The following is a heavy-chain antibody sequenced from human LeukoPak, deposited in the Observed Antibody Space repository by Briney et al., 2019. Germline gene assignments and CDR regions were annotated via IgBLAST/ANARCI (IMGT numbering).Heavy chain of an antibody. J-gene: IGHJ4*02. CDR2: INPNTGGT. D-gene: IGHD2-2*01. CDR3: ARGDCSSTSCYSTFGY. Sequence: ASVKVSCKASGYTFTGYFVHWVRQAPGQGLQWMGWINPNTGGTNYAQKFQGRVTMTRDTSISTAYMELSRLRSDDTAVYYCARGDCSSTSCYSTFGYWGQGTLVTVSS. V-gene: IGHV1-2*02. CDR1: GYTFTGYF.